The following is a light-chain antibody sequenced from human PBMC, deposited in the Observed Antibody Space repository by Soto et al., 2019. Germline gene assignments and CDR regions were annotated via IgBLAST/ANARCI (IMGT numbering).Light chain of an antibody. CDR3: VLYMGSGSSAV. Sequence: QTVVTQEPSFSVSPGGTVTLTCGLSSGSVSTTYYPSWYQQTPGQAPRTLIYNTNTRSSGVPARFSGSILGNKAALTITGAQADDESDYYCVLYMGSGSSAVFGGGTKLTVL. V-gene: IGLV8-61*01. CDR2: NTN. J-gene: IGLJ2*01. CDR1: SGSVSTTYY.